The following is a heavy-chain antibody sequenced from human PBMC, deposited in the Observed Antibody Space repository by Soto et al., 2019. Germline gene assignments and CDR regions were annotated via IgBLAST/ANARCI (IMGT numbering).Heavy chain of an antibody. CDR1: GDTFTSNG. CDR3: ARTFGGHLYFFDF. V-gene: IGHV5-51*01. J-gene: IGHJ4*02. Sequence: GESLKVCCRGAGDTFTSNGIRWVRQMHGKGLEWMGIIYPGDSETRYSPSFQGQVTISADKSINTAYLQWSSLKASDTAIYYCARTFGGHLYFFDFWGQRTLVTVSS. D-gene: IGHD3-16*01. CDR2: IYPGDSET.